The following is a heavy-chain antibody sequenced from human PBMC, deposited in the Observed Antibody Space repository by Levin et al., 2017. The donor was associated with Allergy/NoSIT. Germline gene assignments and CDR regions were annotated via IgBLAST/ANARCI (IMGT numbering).Heavy chain of an antibody. V-gene: IGHV1-69*13. CDR2: IIPMFGTT. Sequence: SVKVSCKASGATFSSYAISWVRQAPRQGLEWMGGIIPMFGTTNYAQKFQDRVTSTADESTSTAYMELNSLRSVDSAIYYCTGDCGGDCYFDSWGQGTLVTVSS. CDR3: TGDCGGDCYFDS. J-gene: IGHJ4*02. CDR1: GATFSSYA. D-gene: IGHD2-21*02.